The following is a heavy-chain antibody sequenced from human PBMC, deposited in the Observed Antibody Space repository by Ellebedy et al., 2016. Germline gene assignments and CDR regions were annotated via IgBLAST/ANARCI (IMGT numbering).Heavy chain of an antibody. CDR3: AREAGIAAPCFDY. CDR2: IWYDGSNK. D-gene: IGHD6-6*01. V-gene: IGHV3-33*01. CDR1: GFTFSSYG. J-gene: IGHJ4*02. Sequence: GESLKISCAASGFTFSSYGMHWVRQAPGKGLEWVAVIWYDGSNKYYADSVKGRFTISRDNSKNRLYLQMNSLRAEDTAVYYCAREAGIAAPCFDYWGQGTLVTVSS.